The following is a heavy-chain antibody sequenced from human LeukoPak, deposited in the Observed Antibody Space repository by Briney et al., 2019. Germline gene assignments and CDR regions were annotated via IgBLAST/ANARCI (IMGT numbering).Heavy chain of an antibody. CDR3: ARRRSLWHYFDL. CDR2: IYYSGNN. Sequence: SETLSLTCTVSGGSISSSSYFWCWIRQPPGKGLEWIGHIYYSGNNHYNASLKSRVNIFVDTSRNQFSLKLSSVTAADTAVYYCARRRSLWHYFDLCGRGTLVTVSS. J-gene: IGHJ2*01. CDR1: GGSISSSSYF. D-gene: IGHD5-24*01. V-gene: IGHV4-39*01.